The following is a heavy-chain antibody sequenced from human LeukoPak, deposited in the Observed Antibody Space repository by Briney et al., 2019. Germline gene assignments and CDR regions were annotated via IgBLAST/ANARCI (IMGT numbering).Heavy chain of an antibody. CDR3: ARAQGRLYYYDSSGYFDY. CDR2: INPSGST. CDR1: GGSFSGYY. V-gene: IGHV4-34*01. J-gene: IGHJ4*02. D-gene: IGHD3-22*01. Sequence: SETLSLTCAVYGGSFSGYYWSWIRQPPGKGLEWIGEINPSGSTNYNPSLKSRVTISVDTSKNQFSLKLSSVTAADTAVYYCARAQGRLYYYDSSGYFDYWGQGTLVTVSS.